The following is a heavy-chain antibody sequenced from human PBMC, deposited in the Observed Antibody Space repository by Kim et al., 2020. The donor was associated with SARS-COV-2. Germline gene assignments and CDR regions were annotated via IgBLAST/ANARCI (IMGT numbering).Heavy chain of an antibody. J-gene: IGHJ6*02. CDR3: ARQPSVFYGMDV. V-gene: IGHV5-10-1*01. Sequence: KYNPSFQGHVTLSDDKSIATAYLQWSSLKASDTAIYYCARQPSVFYGMDVWGQGTTVTVSS.